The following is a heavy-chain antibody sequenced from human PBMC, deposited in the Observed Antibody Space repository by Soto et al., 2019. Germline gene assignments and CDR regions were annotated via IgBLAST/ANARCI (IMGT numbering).Heavy chain of an antibody. Sequence: ETLSLTCTVSGGSISSYYWSWIRQPPGKGLEWIGYIYYSGSTNYNPSLKSRVTISVDTSKNQFSLKLSSVTAADTAVYYCASKDSLVDAFDIWGQATMVTVSS. J-gene: IGHJ3*02. D-gene: IGHD3-16*02. CDR1: GGSISSYY. CDR3: ASKDSLVDAFDI. CDR2: IYYSGST. V-gene: IGHV4-59*01.